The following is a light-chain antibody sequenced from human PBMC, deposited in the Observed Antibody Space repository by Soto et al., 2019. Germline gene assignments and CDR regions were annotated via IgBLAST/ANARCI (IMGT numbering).Light chain of an antibody. V-gene: IGLV1-40*01. CDR1: SSNIGAGYD. CDR2: GNS. CDR3: QSYDSSLSGSRV. J-gene: IGLJ1*01. Sequence: SALPQPPSVSGSPGQRVTISCTGSSSNIGAGYDVHWYQQLPGTAPKLLIYGNSNRPSGVPDRFSGSKSGTSASLAITGLQAEDEADYYCQSYDSSLSGSRVFGTGTKVTVL.